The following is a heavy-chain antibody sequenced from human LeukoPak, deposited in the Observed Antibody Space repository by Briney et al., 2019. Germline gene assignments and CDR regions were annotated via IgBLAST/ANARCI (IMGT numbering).Heavy chain of an antibody. CDR1: GFTFSDAW. CDR2: ITSRTDGGTT. D-gene: IGHD3-16*02. J-gene: IGHJ4*02. V-gene: IGHV3-15*05. CDR3: TTDPNFGYVWGTYRLDY. Sequence: GGSLKLSCAASGFTFSDAWMTWVRQAPGKGLEWVGRITSRTDGGTTDYAAPVKGKFTISRDDSKNTLYLQMNSLKTEDTAVYYCTTDPNFGYVWGTYRLDYWGQGTLVTVSS.